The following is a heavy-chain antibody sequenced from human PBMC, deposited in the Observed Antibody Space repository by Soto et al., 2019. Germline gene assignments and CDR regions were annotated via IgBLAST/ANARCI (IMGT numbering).Heavy chain of an antibody. CDR3: VILEFGKFDY. D-gene: IGHD3-16*01. CDR2: ISDGGDRI. J-gene: IGHJ4*02. Sequence: PGVSLRLSCATSGFSFSSNSMSWVRQPPGKGLEWVSAISDGGDRIYYVDSVKGRFTISRDNSKNKLYLQMDSLRAEDTAVYHCVILEFGKFDYWGQGILVTVSS. CDR1: GFSFSSNS. V-gene: IGHV3-23*01.